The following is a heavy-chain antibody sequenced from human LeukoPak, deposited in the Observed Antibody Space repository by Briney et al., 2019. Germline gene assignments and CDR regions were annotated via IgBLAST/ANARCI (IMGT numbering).Heavy chain of an antibody. V-gene: IGHV4-34*01. CDR2: INHSGST. CDR3: AREKRLWLVPGAFDI. CDR1: GGAFSGYY. D-gene: IGHD6-19*01. Sequence: SETLSLTCAVYGGAFSGYYWSWIRRPPGKGLEWIGEINHSGSTNYNPSLKSRVTISVDTSRNQFSLKLSSVTAADTAVYYCAREKRLWLVPGAFDIWGQGTMVTVSS. J-gene: IGHJ3*02.